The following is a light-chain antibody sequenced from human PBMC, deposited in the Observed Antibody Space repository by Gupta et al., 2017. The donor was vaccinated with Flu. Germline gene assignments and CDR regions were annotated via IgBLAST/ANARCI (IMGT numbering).Light chain of an antibody. V-gene: IGLV2-14*03. J-gene: IGLJ3*02. CDR3: ISYTSVSTWV. CDR2: VVS. Sequence: QSALTQPASVSGSPGQSITISCTGTRSDVGGYKYVSWYQQHPGKAPKLMIYVVSNRPSGVSDRFSGSKSGHTASLIISGLQTEDEADYYCISYTSVSTWVFGGGTKLTVL. CDR1: RSDVGGYKY.